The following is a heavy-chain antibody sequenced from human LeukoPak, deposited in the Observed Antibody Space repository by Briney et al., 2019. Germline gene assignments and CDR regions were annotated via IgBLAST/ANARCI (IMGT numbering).Heavy chain of an antibody. CDR1: GSTFSSYA. CDR3: AKGGIVAPYAY. CDR2: ISGSGGGT. J-gene: IGHJ4*02. Sequence: GGSLRLSCAASGSTFSSYAMSWVRQAPGKGLEWVSAISGSGGGTYYADSVKGRFTISRDNSKNTLYLQMNSLRAEDTAVYYCAKGGIVAPYAYWGQGTLVTVSS. D-gene: IGHD5-12*01. V-gene: IGHV3-23*01.